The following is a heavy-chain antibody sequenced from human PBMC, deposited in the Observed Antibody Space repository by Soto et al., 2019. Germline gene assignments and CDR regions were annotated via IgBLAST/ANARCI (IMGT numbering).Heavy chain of an antibody. J-gene: IGHJ4*02. V-gene: IGHV3-48*03. CDR2: ININVDTT. CDR1: GFTFSSYE. Sequence: EVHLVESGGGLVQPGGSLRLSCAASGFTFSSYEMMWVRQAPGKGLEWVSYININVDTTYYADSVKGRFTISRDNAKNSMYLQMNSLRAGDTAVYYCATSLSGYFYNYWGQGTLVTVSS. CDR3: ATSLSGYFYNY. D-gene: IGHD3-22*01.